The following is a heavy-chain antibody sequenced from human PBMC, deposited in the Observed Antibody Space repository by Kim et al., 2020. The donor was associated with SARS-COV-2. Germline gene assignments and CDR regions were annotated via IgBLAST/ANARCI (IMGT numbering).Heavy chain of an antibody. V-gene: IGHV3-72*01. D-gene: IGHD6-13*01. CDR3: TRVPAAGGTARYFDY. J-gene: IGHJ4*01. Sequence: GGSLRLSCAASGFTFSDHYTDWVRQAPGKGLEWVGRSRNKANTYSTEYAASVIGRFTISRDESKDSLYLQMNSLKPEDTAIYYCTRVPAAGGTARYFDY. CDR1: GFTFSDHY. CDR2: SRNKANTYST.